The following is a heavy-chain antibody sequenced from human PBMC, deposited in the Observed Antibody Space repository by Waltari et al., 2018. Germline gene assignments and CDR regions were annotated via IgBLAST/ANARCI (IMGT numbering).Heavy chain of an antibody. CDR3: ARGRIAVANGGDY. J-gene: IGHJ4*02. Sequence: QVQLLQSGAEVKKPGSSVKVSCKASGGSFRNYAISWVRQAPGQGLEWMGGIIPLFGKTNYAQKFQGRLTITADESTTIAYMDLSSLRFEDTAVYYCARGRIAVANGGDYWGQGTLVTVSS. D-gene: IGHD6-19*01. CDR1: GGSFRNYA. V-gene: IGHV1-69*01. CDR2: IIPLFGKT.